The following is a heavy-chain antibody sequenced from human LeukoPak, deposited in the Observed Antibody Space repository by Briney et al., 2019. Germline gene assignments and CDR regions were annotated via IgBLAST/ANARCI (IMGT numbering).Heavy chain of an antibody. J-gene: IGHJ4*02. CDR1: GYSFSSYW. Sequence: GESLKISCEGSGYSFSSYWIAWVRQMPGKGLEWMAIIYPADSDTRYSPSFQGQVTISADKSINTAYLQWSSLKASDTATYYCARPDSSGYYVVWGQGTLVTVSS. CDR2: IYPADSDT. V-gene: IGHV5-51*01. D-gene: IGHD6-19*01. CDR3: ARPDSSGYYVV.